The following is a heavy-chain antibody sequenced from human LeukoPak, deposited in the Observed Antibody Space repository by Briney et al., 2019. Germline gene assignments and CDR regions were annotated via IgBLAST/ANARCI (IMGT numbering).Heavy chain of an antibody. Sequence: ASVKVSCKASGYTFTIYYIHWVRQAPGQGLEWMGLINPSGGSTNYAQKFQGRVTMTRDTSISTAYMELSRLRSDDTAVYYCARGPLLAVAGTLRFRLWFWGQGTLVTVSS. D-gene: IGHD6-19*01. CDR2: INPSGGST. CDR1: GYTFTIYY. CDR3: ARGPLLAVAGTLRFRLWF. V-gene: IGHV1-46*01. J-gene: IGHJ4*02.